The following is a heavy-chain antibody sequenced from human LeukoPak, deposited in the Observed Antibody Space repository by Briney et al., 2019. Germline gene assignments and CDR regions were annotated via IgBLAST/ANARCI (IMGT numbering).Heavy chain of an antibody. J-gene: IGHJ4*02. CDR1: DYNFNRYA. V-gene: IGHV1-18*01. CDR3: ARVSDTSMVTPGFDS. CDR2: VSTSNGDT. D-gene: IGHD5-18*01. Sequence: ASVKVSCKTSDYNFNRYAITWVRQAPGQGLEWMGWVSTSNGDTNYADTFQGRVTMTTDSVTKTAYLELRRLRSGDTAIYFCARVSDTSMVTPGFDSWGQGTLVTVSS.